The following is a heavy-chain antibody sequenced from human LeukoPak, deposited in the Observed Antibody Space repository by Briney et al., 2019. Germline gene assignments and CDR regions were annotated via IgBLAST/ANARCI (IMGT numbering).Heavy chain of an antibody. J-gene: IGHJ3*02. V-gene: IGHV4-59*08. CDR2: ISYRGST. Sequence: KPSETLSLTCTVSGASISSYYWSWIRQPPGKGLDWIGYISYRGSTNYNPSLKSRVTISVDTSKNQFSLKLSAVTAADTAVYYCARQDYGGNSSDSFDIWGQGTMVTVSS. CDR3: ARQDYGGNSSDSFDI. CDR1: GASISSYY. D-gene: IGHD4-23*01.